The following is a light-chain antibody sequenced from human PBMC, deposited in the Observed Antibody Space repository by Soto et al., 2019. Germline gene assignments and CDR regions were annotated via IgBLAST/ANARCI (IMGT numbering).Light chain of an antibody. CDR1: QSVSSKY. CDR2: GTS. CDR3: QQYNNWPPIT. J-gene: IGKJ5*01. Sequence: EIVLTQSPGTLSLSPGERATLSCRAIQSVSSKYLAWYQQKPGQAPRVLIYGTSIRASGVPERFSGGGSGTDFTLTITRLEPEDFAVYYCQQYNNWPPITFGQGTRLEIK. V-gene: IGKV3-20*01.